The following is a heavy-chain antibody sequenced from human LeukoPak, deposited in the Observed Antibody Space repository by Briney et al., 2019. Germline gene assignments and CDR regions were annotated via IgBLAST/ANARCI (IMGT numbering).Heavy chain of an antibody. D-gene: IGHD5-18*01. CDR2: MNPNSGNT. Sequence: ASVKVSCKASGYTFTSYDINWVRQATGQGLEWMGWMNPNSGNTGYAQKFQGRVTMTRNTSISTAYMELSSLRSEDTAVYYCARGDTAMVPYYYYGMDVWGQGTTVTASS. V-gene: IGHV1-8*01. CDR3: ARGDTAMVPYYYYGMDV. CDR1: GYTFTSYD. J-gene: IGHJ6*02.